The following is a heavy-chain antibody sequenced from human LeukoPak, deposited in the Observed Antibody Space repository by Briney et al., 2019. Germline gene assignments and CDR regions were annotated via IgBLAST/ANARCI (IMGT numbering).Heavy chain of an antibody. Sequence: PSETLSLTCTVSGYSISSGYYWGWIRQPPGKGLEWIGSIYHSGSTYYNPSLKSRVTISVDKSKNQFSLKLSSVTAADTAVYYCAREEVQDCSGGSCYWFDPWGQGTLVTVSS. D-gene: IGHD2-15*01. J-gene: IGHJ5*02. CDR2: IYHSGST. CDR1: GYSISSGYY. CDR3: AREEVQDCSGGSCYWFDP. V-gene: IGHV4-38-2*02.